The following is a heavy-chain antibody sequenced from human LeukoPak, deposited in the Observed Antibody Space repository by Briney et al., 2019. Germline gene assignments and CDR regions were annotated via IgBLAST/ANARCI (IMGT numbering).Heavy chain of an antibody. D-gene: IGHD2-2*01. Sequence: SETLSLTCTVSGGSVSSGGYFWSWIRQHPGKGLEWIGYIYYSGSTYYNPSLKSRVTISVDTSKNQFSLKLSSVTAADTAVYYCARGRDIVVVPAARFDYWGQGTLVTVSS. J-gene: IGHJ4*02. CDR1: GGSVSSGGYF. CDR3: ARGRDIVVVPAARFDY. V-gene: IGHV4-31*03. CDR2: IYYSGST.